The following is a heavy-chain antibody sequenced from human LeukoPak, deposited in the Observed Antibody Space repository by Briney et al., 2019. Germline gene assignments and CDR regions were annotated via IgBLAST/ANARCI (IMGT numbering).Heavy chain of an antibody. CDR2: IKQDGSEK. CDR1: GFSFSRYW. J-gene: IGHJ4*02. V-gene: IGHV3-7*01. CDR3: ARAGQEWFGELGFDQ. D-gene: IGHD3-10*01. Sequence: PGGSLRLSCAASGFSFSRYWMSWVRQAPGKGLEWVANIKQDGSEKNYVESVKGRFTISRDNAKNSLYLQTNSLRAEDTAVYYCARAGQEWFGELGFDQWGQGTPVIVSS.